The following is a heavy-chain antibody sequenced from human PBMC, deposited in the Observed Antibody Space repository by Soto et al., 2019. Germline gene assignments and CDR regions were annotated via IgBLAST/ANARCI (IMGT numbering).Heavy chain of an antibody. V-gene: IGHV3-33*01. CDR3: HLTGYYSTDY. Sequence: GGSLRLSCAASGFTFSSYGMHWVRQAPGKGLEWVAVIWYDGSNKYYADSVKGRFTISRDNSKNTLYLQMNSLRAEDTAVYYCHLTGYYSTDYWGQGTLVTVSS. J-gene: IGHJ4*02. CDR1: GFTFSSYG. CDR2: IWYDGSNK. D-gene: IGHD3-9*01.